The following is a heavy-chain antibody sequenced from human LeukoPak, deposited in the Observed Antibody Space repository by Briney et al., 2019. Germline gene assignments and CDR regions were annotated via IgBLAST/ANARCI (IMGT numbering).Heavy chain of an antibody. V-gene: IGHV4-39*01. J-gene: IGHJ4*02. D-gene: IGHD5-12*01. CDR3: VRQAGKGYSGYGYSIDY. CDR1: GGSISRSSYY. CDR2: IHYSGST. Sequence: ESSETLSLTCTVSGGSISRSSYYWGWFRQPPGKGLEWIGTIHYSGSTHYNQSLRSRVTISVDTSNNQFFLRLSSVTAADTAVYYCVRQAGKGYSGYGYSIDYWGQGTLVTVSS.